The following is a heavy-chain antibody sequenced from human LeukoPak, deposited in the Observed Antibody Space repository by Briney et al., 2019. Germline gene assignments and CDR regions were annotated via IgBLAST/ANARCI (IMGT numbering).Heavy chain of an antibody. Sequence: SETLSLTCTVSGYSISSGYYWGWIRQPPGKGLEWIGSIYHSGSTYYNLSLKSRVTISVDTSKNQFSLKLSSVTAADTAVYYCARVGGYDFYYYYYMDVWGKGTTVTVSS. D-gene: IGHD5-12*01. CDR1: GYSISSGYY. CDR2: IYHSGST. J-gene: IGHJ6*03. V-gene: IGHV4-38-2*02. CDR3: ARVGGYDFYYYYYMDV.